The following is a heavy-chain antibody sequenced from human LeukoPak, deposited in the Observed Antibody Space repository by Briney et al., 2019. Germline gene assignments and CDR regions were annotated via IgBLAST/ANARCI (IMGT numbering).Heavy chain of an antibody. CDR3: TRNPDGRNWFDP. J-gene: IGHJ5*02. Sequence: PGGSLRLSCAASGFTFSHHWMHWVRQAPGKGLVGVSHISSDESSTTYAESVKGRFTISRDNRKNTLYLQMNSLRVEDTAMYYCTRNPDGRNWFDPWGQGTLVTVSS. V-gene: IGHV3-74*01. CDR2: ISSDESST. CDR1: GFTFSHHW. D-gene: IGHD1-14*01.